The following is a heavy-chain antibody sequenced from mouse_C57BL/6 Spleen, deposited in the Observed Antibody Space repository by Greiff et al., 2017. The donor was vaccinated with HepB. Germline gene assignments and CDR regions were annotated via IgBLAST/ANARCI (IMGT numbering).Heavy chain of an antibody. J-gene: IGHJ3*01. Sequence: VQLQQSGAELMKPGASVKLSCKATGYTFTGYWIEWVKQRPGHGLEWIGEILPGSSSTNYNEKFKGKATFTADTSSNTAYMQLSSLTTEDSAIYYCARRGTVVEDWFAYWGQGTLVTVSA. CDR2: ILPGSSST. CDR1: GYTFTGYW. CDR3: ARRGTVVEDWFAY. D-gene: IGHD1-1*01. V-gene: IGHV1-9*01.